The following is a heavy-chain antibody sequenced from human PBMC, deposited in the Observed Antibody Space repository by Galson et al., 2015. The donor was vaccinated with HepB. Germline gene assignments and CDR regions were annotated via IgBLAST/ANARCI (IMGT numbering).Heavy chain of an antibody. CDR2: IIPILGIA. J-gene: IGHJ4*02. CDR3: ARGGYYDSSGYYGRDGDATPDY. D-gene: IGHD3-22*01. CDR1: GGTFSSYA. Sequence: SVKVSCKASGGTFSSYAISWVRQAPGQGLEWMGRIIPILGIANYAQKFQGRVTITADKSTSTAYMELSSLRSEDTAVYYCARGGYYDSSGYYGRDGDATPDYWGQGTLVTVSS. V-gene: IGHV1-69*04.